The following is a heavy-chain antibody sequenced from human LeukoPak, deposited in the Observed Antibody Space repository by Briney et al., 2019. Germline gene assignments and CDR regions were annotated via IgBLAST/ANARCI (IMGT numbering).Heavy chain of an antibody. CDR3: AKGSVAAAPPDY. J-gene: IGHJ4*02. D-gene: IGHD6-13*01. V-gene: IGHV3-30*02. CDR1: GFTFSSYG. CDR2: IRYDASNK. Sequence: GGSLRLCCAASGFTFSSYGMHWVRQAPGKGLEWGAFIRYDASNKYYGDSVKGRFTISRDNSKNTLYLQMNSLRAEDTAVYCCAKGSVAAAPPDYWGQGTLVTVSS.